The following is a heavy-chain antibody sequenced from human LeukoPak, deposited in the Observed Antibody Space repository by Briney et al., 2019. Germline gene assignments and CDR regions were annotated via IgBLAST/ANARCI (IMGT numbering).Heavy chain of an antibody. CDR1: GGTFSSYA. V-gene: IGHV1-24*01. Sequence: APVKVSCKASGGTFSSYALSWVRQAPGKGLEWMGGFDPEDGETIYAQKFQGRVTMTEDTSTDTAYMELSSLRSEDTAVYYCATPKPTGYSSSWFDYWGQGTLVTVSS. J-gene: IGHJ4*02. CDR2: FDPEDGET. CDR3: ATPKPTGYSSSWFDY. D-gene: IGHD6-13*01.